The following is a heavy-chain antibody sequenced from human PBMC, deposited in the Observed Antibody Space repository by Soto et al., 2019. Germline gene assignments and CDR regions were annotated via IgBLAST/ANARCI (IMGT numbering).Heavy chain of an antibody. CDR2: ISWNSGSI. D-gene: IGHD3-10*01. V-gene: IGHV3-9*01. Sequence: EVQLVESGGGLVQPGRSLRLSCAASGFTFDDYAMHWVRQAPGKGLEWVSGISWNSGSIGYADSVKGRFTIYRDNAKNSLYLKMNSLRAEDTALYYCAKDTSADYASGSSHDYWGQGTLVTVSS. CDR1: GFTFDDYA. CDR3: AKDTSADYASGSSHDY. J-gene: IGHJ4*02.